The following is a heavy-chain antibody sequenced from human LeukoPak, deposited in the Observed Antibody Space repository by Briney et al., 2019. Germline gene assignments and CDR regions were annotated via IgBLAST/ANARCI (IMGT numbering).Heavy chain of an antibody. J-gene: IGHJ4*02. CDR3: AKGSPQFDF. V-gene: IGHV3-30*18. CDR2: ISSDGSNA. Sequence: GGSLTLYCAASGFTFGSYGMHWVRQAPGKGLEWVAVISSDGSNADYADSVKGRFTISRGNSKSTLYLQMNSLRAEDTAVYYCAKGSPQFDFWGQGTLVTVSS. D-gene: IGHD1-26*01. CDR1: GFTFGSYG.